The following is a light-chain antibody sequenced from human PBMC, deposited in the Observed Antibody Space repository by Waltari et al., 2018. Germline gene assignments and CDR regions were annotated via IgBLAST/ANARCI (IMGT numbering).Light chain of an antibody. Sequence: QSVLTQPPSMSGAPGQRVTISCTGSSSNIGAGYDVHWYQQYPGTAPKLLIYGDNNRPSGVPDRFSRSKSGTSASLAITGLQADDEADYYCQSYDSSLNGLVFGGGTKLTVL. CDR3: QSYDSSLNGLV. CDR1: SSNIGAGYD. V-gene: IGLV1-40*01. CDR2: GDN. J-gene: IGLJ3*02.